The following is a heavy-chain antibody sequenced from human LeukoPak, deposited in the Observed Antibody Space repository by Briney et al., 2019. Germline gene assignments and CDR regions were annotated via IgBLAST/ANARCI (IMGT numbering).Heavy chain of an antibody. J-gene: IGHJ4*02. Sequence: PGGSLRLSCAASGFTFSDPYMDWVRQAPGKGLEWVGRARNKANSYTTEYAASVKGRFTISRDDSKNSLYLQMNSLKTEDTAVYYCTRGSDYGGNPIPFDYWGQGTLVTVSS. D-gene: IGHD4-23*01. V-gene: IGHV3-72*01. CDR2: ARNKANSYTT. CDR1: GFTFSDPY. CDR3: TRGSDYGGNPIPFDY.